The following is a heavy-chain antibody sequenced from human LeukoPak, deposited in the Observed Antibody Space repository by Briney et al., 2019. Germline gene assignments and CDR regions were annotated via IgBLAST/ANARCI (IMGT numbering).Heavy chain of an antibody. CDR1: GFTFSSYA. CDR2: ISGSGGST. V-gene: IGHV3-23*01. D-gene: IGHD3-22*01. Sequence: GGSLRLSCAASGFTFSSYAMSWVRQAPGKGLEWVSAISGSGGSTYYAGSVKGRFTISRDNSKNTLYLQMNSLRAEDTAVYYCAKDPRRYYDGSGYGSYFDYWGQGTLVTVSS. CDR3: AKDPRRYYDGSGYGSYFDY. J-gene: IGHJ4*02.